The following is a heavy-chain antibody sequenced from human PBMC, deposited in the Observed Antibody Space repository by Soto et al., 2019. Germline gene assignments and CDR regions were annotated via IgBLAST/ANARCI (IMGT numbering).Heavy chain of an antibody. V-gene: IGHV3-15*01. J-gene: IGHJ4*02. D-gene: IGHD2-2*01. Sequence: EVQLVESGGGLVKPGGSLRLSCAASGFTFSKAWMNWVRQAPGKGLEWVGRIKSKTDEETIIYDAPMEGRITISRYDTKNPLYLQMNSLKTEDTAVYYCTTDSSSHCAPVFDYWGQGILVTVSS. CDR1: GFTFSKAW. CDR2: IKSKTDEETI. CDR3: TTDSSSHCAPVFDY.